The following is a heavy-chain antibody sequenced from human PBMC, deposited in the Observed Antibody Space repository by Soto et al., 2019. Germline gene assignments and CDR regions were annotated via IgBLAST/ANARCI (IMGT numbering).Heavy chain of an antibody. Sequence: SETLSLTCTVSGGSISSGPYSWGWIRQPPGKGLEWIGEINHSGSTNYNPSLKSRVTISVDTSKNQFSLKLSSVTAADTAVYYCARERITMVRGVTRDAFDIWGQGTMVTVSS. V-gene: IGHV4-39*07. D-gene: IGHD3-10*01. J-gene: IGHJ3*02. CDR2: INHSGST. CDR3: ARERITMVRGVTRDAFDI. CDR1: GGSISSGPYS.